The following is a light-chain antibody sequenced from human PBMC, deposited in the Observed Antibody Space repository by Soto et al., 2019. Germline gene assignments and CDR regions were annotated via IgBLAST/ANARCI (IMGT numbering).Light chain of an antibody. V-gene: IGKV1-39*01. Sequence: DIQMTQSPSSMSASLGDRVTITCRASQNISAYLNWYQQKPGKAPKLLIYAASSLQSGVPSRFSGSGSGTDFTLTISSLQPEDFATYYCQESYSTPSVTFGPGTKVDI. CDR2: AAS. CDR1: QNISAY. J-gene: IGKJ3*01. CDR3: QESYSTPSVT.